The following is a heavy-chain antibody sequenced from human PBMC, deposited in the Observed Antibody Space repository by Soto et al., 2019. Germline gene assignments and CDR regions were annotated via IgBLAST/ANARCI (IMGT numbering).Heavy chain of an antibody. D-gene: IGHD2-15*01. CDR3: ARTGYCSGGSCYSRRRSFDY. J-gene: IGHJ4*02. V-gene: IGHV4-34*01. Sequence: QVQLQQWGAGLLKPSETLSLTCAVYGGSFSGYYWSWIRQPPGKGLEWIGEINHSGSTNYNPSLKRRVTISVDPSKNQSSLKLSSVTAAYTAVYYCARTGYCSGGSCYSRRRSFDYWGQGTLVTVSS. CDR2: INHSGST. CDR1: GGSFSGYY.